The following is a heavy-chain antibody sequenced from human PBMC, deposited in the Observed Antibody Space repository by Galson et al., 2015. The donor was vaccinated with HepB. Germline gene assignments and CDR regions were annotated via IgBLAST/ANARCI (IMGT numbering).Heavy chain of an antibody. Sequence: SLRLSCAASGFTFSRNAMHWVRQAPGKGLEWVAVTWYDGSNKYHADSVKGRFTISRDNSKNTLYLQMNSLRAEDTAVYYCARDVDIVATIYLDNWGQGTLVTVSS. CDR1: GFTFSRNA. V-gene: IGHV3-33*01. J-gene: IGHJ4*02. CDR2: TWYDGSNK. CDR3: ARDVDIVATIYLDN. D-gene: IGHD5-12*01.